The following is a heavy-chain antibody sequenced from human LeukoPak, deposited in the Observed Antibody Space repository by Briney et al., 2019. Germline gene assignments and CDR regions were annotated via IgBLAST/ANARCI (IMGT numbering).Heavy chain of an antibody. J-gene: IGHJ4*02. CDR3: AKDLGQQLVRYYFDY. V-gene: IGHV3-7*03. D-gene: IGHD6-6*01. Sequence: GGSLRLSCAAYGFTFSSYWMSWVRQAPGKGLEWVANIKQDGSEKYYVDSVKGRFTISRDNAKNSLYLQMNSLRAEDTAVYYCAKDLGQQLVRYYFDYWGQGTLVTVSS. CDR1: GFTFSSYW. CDR2: IKQDGSEK.